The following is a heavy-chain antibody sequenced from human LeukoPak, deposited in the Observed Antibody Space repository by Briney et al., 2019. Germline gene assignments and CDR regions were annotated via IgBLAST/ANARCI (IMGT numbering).Heavy chain of an antibody. D-gene: IGHD2/OR15-2a*01. CDR3: ARDWFHAIDY. Sequence: PGGSLRLSCAASGFTFSFYRMNWVRQAPGKGLEWVSSISSSSSYIYYADSVKGRFTISRDNAKNTLYLQMNSLRAEDTAVYYCARDWFHAIDYWGQGTLVTVSS. CDR2: ISSSSSYI. V-gene: IGHV3-21*01. J-gene: IGHJ4*02. CDR1: GFTFSFYR.